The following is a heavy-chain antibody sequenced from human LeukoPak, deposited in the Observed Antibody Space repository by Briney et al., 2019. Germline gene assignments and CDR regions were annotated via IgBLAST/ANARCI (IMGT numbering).Heavy chain of an antibody. CDR2: ISTHSDDT. D-gene: IGHD6-13*01. CDR3: ARYSSSWYGNYYYGMDV. J-gene: IGHJ6*02. Sequence: ASVKVSCKASGYSFTTYGISCVRQAPGQGLEWMGWISTHSDDTKSAQKFQGRVTMTTDTSTSTAYMELTSLRSDDTAVYYCARYSSSWYGNYYYGMDVWGQGTTVTVSS. CDR1: GYSFTTYG. V-gene: IGHV1-18*01.